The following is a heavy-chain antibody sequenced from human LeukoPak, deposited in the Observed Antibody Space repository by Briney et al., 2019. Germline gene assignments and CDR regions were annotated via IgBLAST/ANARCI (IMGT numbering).Heavy chain of an antibody. V-gene: IGHV4-59*08. Sequence: SETLSLTCTVSGGSIGSYYWSWIRQPPGKGLEWIGYIYYSGSTNYNPSLKSRVTISVDTSKNQFSLKLSSVTAADTAVYYCASIPLNTAGDDAFDIWGQGTMVTVSS. CDR3: ASIPLNTAGDDAFDI. CDR1: GGSIGSYY. CDR2: IYYSGST. D-gene: IGHD5-18*01. J-gene: IGHJ3*02.